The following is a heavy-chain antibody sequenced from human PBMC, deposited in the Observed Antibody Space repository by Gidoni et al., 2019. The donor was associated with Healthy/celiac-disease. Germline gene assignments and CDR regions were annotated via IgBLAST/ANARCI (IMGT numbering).Heavy chain of an antibody. V-gene: IGHV1-18*01. CDR3: ARALTTVVTPGSFDY. Sequence: QAQLVQSGAEVKKPGASVKVSCKASGYTFTSYGISWVRQAPGQGLEWMGWISAYNGNTNSAQKLQGRVTMTTDTSTSTAYMELRLLRSDDTAVYYCARALTTVVTPGSFDYWGQGTLVTVSS. J-gene: IGHJ4*02. CDR2: ISAYNGNT. D-gene: IGHD4-17*01. CDR1: GYTFTSYG.